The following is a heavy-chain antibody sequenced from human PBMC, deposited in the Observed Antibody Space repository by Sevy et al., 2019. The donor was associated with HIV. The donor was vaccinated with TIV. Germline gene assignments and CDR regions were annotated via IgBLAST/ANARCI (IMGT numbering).Heavy chain of an antibody. D-gene: IGHD2-8*01. Sequence: GGSLRLSCAASGFTFSSYSMNWVRQAPGKGLEWVSSISSGSSYIYYADSVKGRFTISRDNAKNSLYLQMNSLRVEDTAVYYCASPGTKGFDPWGQGTLVTVSS. CDR2: ISSGSSYI. V-gene: IGHV3-21*04. CDR1: GFTFSSYS. J-gene: IGHJ5*02. CDR3: ASPGTKGFDP.